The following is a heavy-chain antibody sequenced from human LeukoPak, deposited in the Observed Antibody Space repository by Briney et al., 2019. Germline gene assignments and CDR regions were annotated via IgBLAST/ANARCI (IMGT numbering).Heavy chain of an antibody. CDR2: INHSGST. CDR3: AREGNPKGLVPAAIDFRLDY. Sequence: SETLSLTCAVYGGSFSGYYWSWIRQPPGKGLEWIGEINHSGSTNYNPSLKSRVTISVDTSKNQFSLKLSSVTAADTAVYYCAREGNPKGLVPAAIDFRLDYWGQGTLVTVSS. J-gene: IGHJ4*02. D-gene: IGHD2-2*01. CDR1: GGSFSGYY. V-gene: IGHV4-34*01.